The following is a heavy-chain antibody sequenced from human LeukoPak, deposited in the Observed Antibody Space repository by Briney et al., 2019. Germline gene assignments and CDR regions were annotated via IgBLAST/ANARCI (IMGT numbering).Heavy chain of an antibody. V-gene: IGHV3-23*01. CDR2: ISGSGGST. CDR1: GFTFSSYG. CDR3: AKVVRWLYYFDY. J-gene: IGHJ4*02. Sequence: GGSLRLSCAASGFTFSSYGMSRVRQAPGKGLEWVSAISGSGGSTYYADSVKGRFTISRDNSKNTLYLQMNSLRAEDTAVYYCAKVVRWLYYFDYWGQGTLVTVSS. D-gene: IGHD4-23*01.